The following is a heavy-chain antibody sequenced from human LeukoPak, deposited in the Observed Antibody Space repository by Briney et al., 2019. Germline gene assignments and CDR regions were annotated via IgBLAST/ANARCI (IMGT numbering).Heavy chain of an antibody. CDR1: GFTFSDYY. J-gene: IGHJ6*02. CDR2: ISSSGSTI. Sequence: GGSLRLSCAASGFTFSDYYMSWIRQAPGKGLEWVSYISSSGSTIYYADSVKGRFTISRNNAKNSLYLQMNSLRAEDTAVYYCARDLSRYYYGMDVWGQGTTVTVSS. V-gene: IGHV3-11*01. CDR3: ARDLSRYYYGMDV.